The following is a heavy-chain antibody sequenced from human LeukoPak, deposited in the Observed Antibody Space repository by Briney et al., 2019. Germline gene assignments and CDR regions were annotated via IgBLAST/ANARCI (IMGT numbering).Heavy chain of an antibody. D-gene: IGHD1-7*01. CDR1: GGSISSSSSY. J-gene: IGHJ4*02. CDR2: ISYSGST. V-gene: IGHV4-39*01. CDR3: ARPQYSWNYYFDY. Sequence: SETLSLMCTVSGGSISSSSSYWGWIRQPPGKGLEWIGTISYSGSTYYNPSLKSRVTISIDTSKNQFSLKLSSVTAADTAVYYCARPQYSWNYYFDYWGQGTLVTVAS.